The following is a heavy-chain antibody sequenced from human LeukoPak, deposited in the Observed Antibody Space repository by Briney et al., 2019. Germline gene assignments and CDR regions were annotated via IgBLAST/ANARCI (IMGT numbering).Heavy chain of an antibody. V-gene: IGHV3-74*01. D-gene: IGHD5-24*01. CDR3: TRDGDAYNFDY. CDR2: IKGDGSHT. CDR1: GFTFSNYW. J-gene: IGHJ4*02. Sequence: GGSLRLSCAASGFTFSNYWMHWVPQAPGKGLEWVSRIKGDGSHTIYADSVKGRSTISRDNAKNTVYLQMNSLRAEDTAVYYCTRDGDAYNFDYWGQGTLVTVSS.